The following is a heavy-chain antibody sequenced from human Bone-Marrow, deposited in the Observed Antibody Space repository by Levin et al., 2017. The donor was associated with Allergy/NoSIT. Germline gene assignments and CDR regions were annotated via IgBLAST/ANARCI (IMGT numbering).Heavy chain of an antibody. CDR2: IYYSGST. Sequence: PSQTLSLTCTVSGGSISSTNYYWGWIRQPPGKGLEWIGSIYYSGSTFYNPSLKSRVTMSVDTSKNHFSLELRSVTAADTAVYYCARHGPFSRDYFDAFHIWGQGTMVTVSS. CDR3: ARHGPFSRDYFDAFHI. CDR1: GGSISSTNYY. D-gene: IGHD6-25*01. J-gene: IGHJ3*02. V-gene: IGHV4-39*01.